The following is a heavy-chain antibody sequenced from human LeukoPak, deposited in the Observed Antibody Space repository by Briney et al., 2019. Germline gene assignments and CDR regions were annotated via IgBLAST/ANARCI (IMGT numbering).Heavy chain of an antibody. CDR2: IYFSGST. V-gene: IGHV4-59*08. Sequence: LQTLSLSCAVSGGSLTSYYWSSGPDPPGQGLEWIGDIYFSGSTNYTTSLTSRVTISVDTSNNQFSLKLSSVTAADTAVYYCARHTYAEYYDFWSGYSHYWFDPWGQGTLVTVSS. D-gene: IGHD3-3*01. CDR1: GGSLTSYY. CDR3: ARHTYAEYYDFWSGYSHYWFDP. J-gene: IGHJ5*02.